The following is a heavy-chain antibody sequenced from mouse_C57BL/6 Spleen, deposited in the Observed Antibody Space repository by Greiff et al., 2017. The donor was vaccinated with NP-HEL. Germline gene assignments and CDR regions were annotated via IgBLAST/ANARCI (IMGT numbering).Heavy chain of an antibody. D-gene: IGHD1-1*01. CDR1: GFTFSSYA. CDR2: ISDGGSYT. J-gene: IGHJ4*01. Sequence: DVMLVESGGGLVKPGGSLKLSCAASGFTFSSYAMSWVRQTPEKRLEWVATISDGGSYTYYPDNVKGRFTISRDNAKNNLYLQMSHLKSEDTAMYYCARDRDYYGSSFFMDYWGQGTSVTVSS. V-gene: IGHV5-4*01. CDR3: ARDRDYYGSSFFMDY.